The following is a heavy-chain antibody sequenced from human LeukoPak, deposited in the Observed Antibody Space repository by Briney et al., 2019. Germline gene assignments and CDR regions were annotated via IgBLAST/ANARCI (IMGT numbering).Heavy chain of an antibody. J-gene: IGHJ4*02. CDR2: VYYSGST. V-gene: IGHV4-39*01. CDR3: ARIPVVVTASHVRTFDY. Sequence: SETLSLTCTVSDGSTSSSSYYWGWIRQPPGQGLEWIGSVYYSGSTYYNPSLKSRVTISVDTSKNQFSLKLSSVTAADTAVYYCARIPVVVTASHVRTFDYWGQGTLVTVSS. CDR1: DGSTSSSSYY. D-gene: IGHD2-21*02.